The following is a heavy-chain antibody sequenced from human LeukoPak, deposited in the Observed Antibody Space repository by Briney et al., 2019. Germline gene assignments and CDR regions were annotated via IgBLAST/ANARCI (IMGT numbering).Heavy chain of an antibody. Sequence: SETLSLTCTVSGGSISSCYWSWIRQPPGKGLEWIGYIYYSGSTNYNPSLKSRVTISVDTSKNQFSLKLSSVTAADTAVYYCAREYYGSGSYGFDYWGQGTLVTVSS. D-gene: IGHD3-10*01. CDR3: AREYYGSGSYGFDY. CDR1: GGSISSCY. V-gene: IGHV4-59*01. J-gene: IGHJ4*02. CDR2: IYYSGST.